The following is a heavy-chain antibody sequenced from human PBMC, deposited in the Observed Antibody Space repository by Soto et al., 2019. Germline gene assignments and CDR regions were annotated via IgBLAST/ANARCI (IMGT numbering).Heavy chain of an antibody. J-gene: IGHJ5*02. V-gene: IGHV1-18*01. CDR2: ISAYNGNT. Sequence: APVKVSCKASGYTFTSYGISWVRKAPGQGLEWMGWISAYNGNTNYAQKLQGRVTMTTDTSTSTAYMELRSLRSDDTAVYYCARFWSGYYDWFDPWGQGTLVTVS. D-gene: IGHD3-3*01. CDR3: ARFWSGYYDWFDP. CDR1: GYTFTSYG.